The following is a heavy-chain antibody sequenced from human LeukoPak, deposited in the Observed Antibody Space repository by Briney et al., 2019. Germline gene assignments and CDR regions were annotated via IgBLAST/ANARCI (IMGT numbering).Heavy chain of an antibody. CDR3: ARDFSTLSIAVAGPSFDY. Sequence: SETLSLTCTVSGGSISSSSYYWGWIRQPPGKGLEWIGSIYYSGSTYYNPSLKSRVTISVDTSKNQFSLKLSSVTAADTAVYYCARDFSTLSIAVAGPSFDYWGQGTLVTVSS. D-gene: IGHD6-19*01. CDR1: GGSISSSSYY. CDR2: IYYSGST. V-gene: IGHV4-39*07. J-gene: IGHJ4*02.